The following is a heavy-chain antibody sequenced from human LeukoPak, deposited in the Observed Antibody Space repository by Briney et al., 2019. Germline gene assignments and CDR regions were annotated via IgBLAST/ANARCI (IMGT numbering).Heavy chain of an antibody. CDR3: AKGPYSGFS. D-gene: IGHD1-26*01. J-gene: IGHJ5*02. V-gene: IGHV3-30*18. CDR2: ISYDGGKR. CDR1: GFNFMTYG. Sequence: HSGRSLRLSCAASGFNFMTYGMHWVRQAPGKGLEWVAFISYDGGKRFFGESVKGRFTIARDNSENTVSLQMNTLKTEDTAVYYCAKGPYSGFSWGQGTLVTVSS.